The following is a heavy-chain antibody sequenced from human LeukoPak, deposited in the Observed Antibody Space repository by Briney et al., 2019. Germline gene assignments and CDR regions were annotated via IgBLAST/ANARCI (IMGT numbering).Heavy chain of an antibody. CDR3: AKDMSQQLVGFGPDAFDI. CDR2: ISWNSGSI. D-gene: IGHD6-13*01. CDR1: GFTFDDYA. Sequence: GGSLRLSCAASGFTFDDYAMHWVRQAPGKGLEWVPGISWNSGSIGYADSVKGRFTISRDNAKNSLYLQMNSLRAEDTALYYCAKDMSQQLVGFGPDAFDIWGQGTVVTVSS. V-gene: IGHV3-9*01. J-gene: IGHJ3*02.